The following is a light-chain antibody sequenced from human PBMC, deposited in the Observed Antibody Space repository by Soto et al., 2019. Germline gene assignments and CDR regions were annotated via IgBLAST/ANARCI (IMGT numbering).Light chain of an antibody. Sequence: DLQMTQSPSSLSASVGDRVTIICQASQDINNYLNWYQQKPGKAPKLLIYDSSNLEIGVPSRFSGSGYGTRFSFTISSLQPEDIATYYCQQFDKLPLTFGQGTRLDIK. CDR1: QDINNY. CDR3: QQFDKLPLT. V-gene: IGKV1-33*01. CDR2: DSS. J-gene: IGKJ5*01.